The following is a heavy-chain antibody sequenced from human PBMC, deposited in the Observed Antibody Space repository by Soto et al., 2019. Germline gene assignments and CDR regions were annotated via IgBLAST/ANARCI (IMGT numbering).Heavy chain of an antibody. J-gene: IGHJ4*02. D-gene: IGHD3-3*01. CDR3: ATGVIWIGYFTVDS. CDR1: GGSFGNSA. Sequence: ASVKVSRKASGGSFGNSAINWVRQTPGQGLEWLGGFIPVYRTLNYAQKFQGRVTITADESTGTAYMTLSSLASDDTAVYYCATGVIWIGYFTVDSWGQGTRVTVSS. V-gene: IGHV1-69*13. CDR2: FIPVYRTL.